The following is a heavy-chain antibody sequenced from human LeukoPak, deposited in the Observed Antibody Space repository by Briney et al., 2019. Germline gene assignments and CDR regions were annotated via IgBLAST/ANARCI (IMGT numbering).Heavy chain of an antibody. CDR2: INHSGST. Sequence: SETLSLTCTVSGGSISSGGYSWSWIRQPPGKGLEWIGEINHSGSTNYNPSLKSRVTISVDTSKNQFSLKLSSVTAADTAVYYCARGRYGSGSYYLLFFDYWGQGTLVTVSS. CDR1: GGSISSGGYS. V-gene: IGHV4-39*07. J-gene: IGHJ4*02. CDR3: ARGRYGSGSYYLLFFDY. D-gene: IGHD3-10*01.